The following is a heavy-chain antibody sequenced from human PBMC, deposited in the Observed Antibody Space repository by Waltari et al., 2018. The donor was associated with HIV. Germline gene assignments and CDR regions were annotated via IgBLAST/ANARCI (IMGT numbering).Heavy chain of an antibody. J-gene: IGHJ5*02. CDR2: IAGTKK. V-gene: IGHV3-30*18. Sequence: QVHLVESGGGVAQPGRSLKLSCAASGFTLSYYGMHWVRQAPGKWLGGVAVIAGTKKFYGDSVKGRFTISRDNSENTLFLQMNSLRPEDTAMYYCAKDMRGVAVAGTDRWGQGTLVIVSS. CDR1: GFTLSYYG. D-gene: IGHD6-19*01. CDR3: AKDMRGVAVAGTDR.